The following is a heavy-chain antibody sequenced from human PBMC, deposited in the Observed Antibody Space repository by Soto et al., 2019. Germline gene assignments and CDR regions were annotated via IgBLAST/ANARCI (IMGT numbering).Heavy chain of an antibody. J-gene: IGHJ4*02. CDR3: AKAAGYSGYDWTNYFHY. CDR1: GFTFSSYA. Sequence: GGSLRLSCAASGFTFSSYAMSWVRQAPGKGLEWVSGISGSGDTTHFADSVKGRFTISRDHSKNALYLQMNSLRAEDTAVYYCAKAAGYSGYDWTNYFHYWGQGTLVTVSS. D-gene: IGHD5-12*01. CDR2: ISGSGDTT. V-gene: IGHV3-23*01.